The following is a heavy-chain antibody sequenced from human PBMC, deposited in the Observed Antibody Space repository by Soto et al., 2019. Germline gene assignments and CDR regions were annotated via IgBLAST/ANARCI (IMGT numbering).Heavy chain of an antibody. D-gene: IGHD2-2*01. CDR3: ARSPSIVVVPDWFDP. V-gene: IGHV1-18*01. Sequence: EASVKVSCKASGYTFTSYGISWVRQAPGQGLEWMGWISAYNGNTNYAQKLQGRVTMTTDTSTSTAYMELRSLRSDDTAVYYCARSPSIVVVPDWFDPWGQGTLVTVSS. CDR2: ISAYNGNT. CDR1: GYTFTSYG. J-gene: IGHJ5*02.